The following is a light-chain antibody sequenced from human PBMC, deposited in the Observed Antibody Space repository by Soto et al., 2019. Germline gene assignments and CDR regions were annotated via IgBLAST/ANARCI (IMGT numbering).Light chain of an antibody. CDR3: QQHRTSPM. V-gene: IGKV3-20*01. CDR2: GAS. CDR1: QAVSSIL. Sequence: EVVLTQSPGTLSLSPGERATLSCRASQAVSSILLAWYQQKPGQAPRLLIYGASSRATGIPDRFSGSGSGTDFTLTVSRLEPEDFAVYFCQQHRTSPMFGGGTKVEIK. J-gene: IGKJ4*02.